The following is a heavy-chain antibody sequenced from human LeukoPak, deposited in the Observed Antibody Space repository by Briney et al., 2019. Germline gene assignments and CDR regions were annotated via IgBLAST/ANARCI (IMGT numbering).Heavy chain of an antibody. CDR1: GFTFSSYS. V-gene: IGHV3-21*04. CDR3: AKVFTMIRGGGYYFDY. Sequence: GGSLRLSCAASGFTFSSYSMNWVRQAPGKGLEWVSSISSSSSYIYYADSVKGRFTISRDNAKNSLYLQMNSLRAEDTALYYCAKVFTMIRGGGYYFDYWGQGTLVTVSS. D-gene: IGHD3-10*01. J-gene: IGHJ4*02. CDR2: ISSSSSYI.